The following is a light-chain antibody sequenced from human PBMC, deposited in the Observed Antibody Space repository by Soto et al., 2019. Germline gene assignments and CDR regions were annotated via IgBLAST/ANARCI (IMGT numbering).Light chain of an antibody. CDR2: EVS. V-gene: IGLV2-18*02. Sequence: QSVLTQPPSVSGSPGQSVTISCTGTTTDVGSYNRVSWYQQPPGTAPKLLIYEVSNRPSGVPDRFSGSKSGNTASLTISGLQAEDEADYYCSSYTSSSTPLVFGTGTKLTAL. CDR3: SSYTSSSTPLV. CDR1: TTDVGSYNR. J-gene: IGLJ1*01.